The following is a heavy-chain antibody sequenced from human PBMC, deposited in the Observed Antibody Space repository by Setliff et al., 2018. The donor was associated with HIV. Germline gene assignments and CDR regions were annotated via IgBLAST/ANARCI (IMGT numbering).Heavy chain of an antibody. CDR2: FDPEDGEI. Sequence: GASVKVSCKVSGYTLTELSMHWVRQAPGKGLVWMGGFDPEDGEIIYAQKFQGRVTMIEDTSTDTAYMELSSLRSEDTAAYYCAAVRLSHLGYCRSATCYPDYWGQGTLVTVSS. J-gene: IGHJ4*02. CDR3: AAVRLSHLGYCRSATCYPDY. V-gene: IGHV1-24*01. CDR1: GYTLTELS. D-gene: IGHD2-15*01.